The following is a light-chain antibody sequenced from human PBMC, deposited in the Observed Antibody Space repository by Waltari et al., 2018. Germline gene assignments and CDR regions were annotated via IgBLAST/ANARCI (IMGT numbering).Light chain of an antibody. CDR1: QNMDNN. J-gene: IGKJ4*01. CDR2: GAS. CDR3: QQYNRWPPLT. V-gene: IGKV3-15*01. Sequence: EVVMTQSPAALSVSPGDRVTLSCKASQNMDNNLAWYQQKPGQSPRLLIYGASTRATGVPARFNGSGSGTAFTLTISSLQSEDCAVFYCQQYNRWPPLTFGGGTKVEIK.